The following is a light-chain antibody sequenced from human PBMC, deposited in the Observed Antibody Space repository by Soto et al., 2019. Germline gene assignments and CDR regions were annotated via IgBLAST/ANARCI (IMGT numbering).Light chain of an antibody. CDR1: QDISDH. CDR2: SAS. V-gene: IGKV1-27*01. J-gene: IGKJ1*01. CDR3: QKLVSSPWT. Sequence: DFQMTQSPSYLSASIGDRVTVSCRASQDISDHVAWYQQKPGKPPKLLIYSASTLYSGVPSRFSGSGSGTNFTLTIGSVQPEDFDTYYCQKLVSSPWTFGQGTKVDIK.